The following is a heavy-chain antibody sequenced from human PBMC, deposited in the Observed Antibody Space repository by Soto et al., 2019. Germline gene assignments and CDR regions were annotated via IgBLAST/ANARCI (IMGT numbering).Heavy chain of an antibody. CDR1: DFTITNAW. D-gene: IGHD2-15*01. CDR3: TTGSVEGV. CDR2: IKTKSEGEAT. Sequence: EVQLVESGGGLVKPGGSLRLSCAASDFTITNAWMNWVRQAPGKALEWVGRIKTKSEGEATDYAAPLKGRFTISRDDSKNTLFLQMNSLKTEDTAVYYCTTGSVEGVWGQGATVTVSS. J-gene: IGHJ6*02. V-gene: IGHV3-15*07.